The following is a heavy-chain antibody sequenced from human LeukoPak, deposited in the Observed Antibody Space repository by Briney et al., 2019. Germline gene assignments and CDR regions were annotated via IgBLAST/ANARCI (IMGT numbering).Heavy chain of an antibody. J-gene: IGHJ6*03. CDR2: ISYSGSST. CDR3: ATKAGVIAARPYYYMDV. V-gene: IGHV3-48*03. D-gene: IGHD6-6*01. Sequence: PTGGSLRLSCEASGFTFSSYEMNWVRQAPGKGLEWISYISYSGSSTYYSDSVKGRFTISRDNAKNSLYLQMNSLRAEDTAVYYCATKAGVIAARPYYYMDVWGKGTTVTVSS. CDR1: GFTFSSYE.